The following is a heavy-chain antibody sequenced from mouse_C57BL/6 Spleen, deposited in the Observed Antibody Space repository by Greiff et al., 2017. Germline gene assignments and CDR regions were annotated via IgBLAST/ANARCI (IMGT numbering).Heavy chain of an antibody. V-gene: IGHV3-6*01. D-gene: IGHD1-1*01. CDR1: GYSITSGYY. Sequence: VQLQQSGPGLVKPSQSLSLTCSVTGYSITSGYYWNWIRQFPGNKLEWMGYISYDGSNNYNPSLKNRISITRDTSKNQFFLKLNSVTTEDTATYYCARGGITTVVAGKDYAMDYWGQGTSVTVSS. CDR2: ISYDGSN. CDR3: ARGGITTVVAGKDYAMDY. J-gene: IGHJ4*01.